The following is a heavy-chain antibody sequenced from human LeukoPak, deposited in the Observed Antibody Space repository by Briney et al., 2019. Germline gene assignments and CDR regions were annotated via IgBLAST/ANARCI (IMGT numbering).Heavy chain of an antibody. CDR3: AKDLFGRVVTPYYFDY. V-gene: IGHV3-23*01. Sequence: HSGGSLRLSCAASGFTFSSYAMSWVRQAPGKGLEWVSAISGSGGSTYYADSVKGRFTISRDNSKNTLYLQMNSLRAEDTAVYYCAKDLFGRVVTPYYFDYWGQGTLVTVSS. D-gene: IGHD3-3*01. CDR2: ISGSGGST. J-gene: IGHJ4*02. CDR1: GFTFSSYA.